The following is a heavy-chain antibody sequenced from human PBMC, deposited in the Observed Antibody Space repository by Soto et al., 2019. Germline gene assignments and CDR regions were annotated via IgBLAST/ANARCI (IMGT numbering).Heavy chain of an antibody. CDR2: ISYDGSNK. Sequence: QVQLVESGGGVVQPGRSLRLSCAASGFTFSSYAMHWVRQAPGKGLEWVAVISYDGSNKYYADSVKGRFTISRDNSKNTLYLQMNSLRAEDTAVYYCARDYSVAAARGDYYYYGMDVWGQGTTVTVSS. CDR3: ARDYSVAAARGDYYYYGMDV. V-gene: IGHV3-30-3*01. CDR1: GFTFSSYA. D-gene: IGHD2-2*01. J-gene: IGHJ6*02.